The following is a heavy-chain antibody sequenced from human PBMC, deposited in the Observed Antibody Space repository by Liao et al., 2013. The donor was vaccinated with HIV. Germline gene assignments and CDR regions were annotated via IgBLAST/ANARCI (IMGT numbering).Heavy chain of an antibody. V-gene: IGHV4-59*01. CDR2: IYYLGST. Sequence: QVQLQESGPGLVKPSQTLSLTCTVSGGSISSDYWTWIRQAPGKGPEWIGYIYYLGSTNYNPSLQSRVTISVDTSKNQFSLILTSVTAADTAMYYCARILRPGLAVALDYWGQGSLVSVSS. J-gene: IGHJ4*02. CDR1: GGSISSDY. CDR3: ARILRPGLAVALDY. D-gene: IGHD6-19*01.